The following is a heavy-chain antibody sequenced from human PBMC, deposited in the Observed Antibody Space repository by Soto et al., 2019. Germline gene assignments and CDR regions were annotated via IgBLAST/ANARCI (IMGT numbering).Heavy chain of an antibody. CDR3: ARVSGLVNFYFDY. CDR1: GASITTGGYY. V-gene: IGHV4-31*03. CDR2: SYYSGNT. D-gene: IGHD3-9*01. J-gene: IGHJ4*02. Sequence: QVQLQESGPGLVKPSQTLSLTCTVSGASITTGGYYWSWIRQHPGKGLEWIGHSYYSGNTYYNPSRKSRVTISVGTSKNQFSLKLRSVTAADTAVYYCARVSGLVNFYFDYWGQGTLVTVSS.